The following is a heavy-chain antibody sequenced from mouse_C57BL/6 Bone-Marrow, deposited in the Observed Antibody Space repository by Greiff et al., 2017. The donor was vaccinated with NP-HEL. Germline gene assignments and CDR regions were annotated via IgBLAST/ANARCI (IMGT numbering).Heavy chain of an antibody. CDR1: GYTFTSYW. Sequence: VQLQQPGASVKVSCKASGYTFTSYWMHWVKQRPGQGLEWIGRIHPSDSDTNYNQKFKGKATLTVDKSSSTASMKLSSLTSEDSAVYYCATSLRSLHYWGQGTTLTVSS. J-gene: IGHJ2*01. D-gene: IGHD6-1*01. CDR2: IHPSDSDT. CDR3: ATSLRSLHY. V-gene: IGHV1-74*04.